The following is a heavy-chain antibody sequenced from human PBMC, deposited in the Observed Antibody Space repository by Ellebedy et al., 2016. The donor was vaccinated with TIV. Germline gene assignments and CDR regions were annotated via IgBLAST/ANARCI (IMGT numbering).Heavy chain of an antibody. CDR2: IKEDGSRT. Sequence: PGGSLRLSCAASGFTFSIYWMNWVRQAPGKGLEWVANIKEDGSRTSYVDSVRGRFTISRDNAKTSLYLQMNSLRAEDTAVYYCATGARNEGGYWGQGTLVTVSS. V-gene: IGHV3-7*01. D-gene: IGHD1-1*01. J-gene: IGHJ4*02. CDR3: ATGARNEGGY. CDR1: GFTFSIYW.